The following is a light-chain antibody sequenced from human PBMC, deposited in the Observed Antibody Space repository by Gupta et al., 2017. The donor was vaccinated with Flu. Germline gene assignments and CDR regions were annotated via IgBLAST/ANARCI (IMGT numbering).Light chain of an antibody. J-gene: IGKJ3*01. CDR2: ATF. V-gene: IGKV3-20*01. Sequence: AGAAPSCSPRRTIVRTNLAWYQQKPGQSPRLLVYATFNMQTGIPARFSGSGSGTDFTLTINRVEPEDFAVYYCHQYGELPQTFGPGTRVDI. CDR3: HQYGELPQT. CDR1: RTIVRTN.